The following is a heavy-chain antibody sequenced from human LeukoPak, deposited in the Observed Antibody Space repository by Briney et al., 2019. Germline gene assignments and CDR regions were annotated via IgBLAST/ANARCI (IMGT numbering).Heavy chain of an antibody. D-gene: IGHD1-26*01. V-gene: IGHV4-39*01. Sequence: SETLSLTCSVSGGSIITSAHYWGWIRQPPGKGLEWIGNIYYSGTTYSNPSLRNRVTISIDTSKNQFSLNLTSVPAADTAIYYCARHSSGTYYRIFYFFMDVWGKGTTVTVSS. CDR1: GGSIITSAHY. J-gene: IGHJ6*03. CDR2: IYYSGTT. CDR3: ARHSSGTYYRIFYFFMDV.